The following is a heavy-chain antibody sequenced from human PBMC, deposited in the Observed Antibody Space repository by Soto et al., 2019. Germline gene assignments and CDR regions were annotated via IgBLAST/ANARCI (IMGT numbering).Heavy chain of an antibody. CDR3: VKEEIVVVGGFDY. CDR1: VFTLSSYY. D-gene: IGHD1-26*01. J-gene: IGHJ4*02. CDR2: VSRKGNNI. V-gene: IGHV3-64D*06. Sequence: SLRLSFSASVFTLSSYYMHWFRQAPGKGLEYVSGVSRKGNNIYYADSVKGRFTISRDTFKNTLFLQMTSLRAEDTAVYYCVKEEIVVVGGFDYWGQGTLVTVSS.